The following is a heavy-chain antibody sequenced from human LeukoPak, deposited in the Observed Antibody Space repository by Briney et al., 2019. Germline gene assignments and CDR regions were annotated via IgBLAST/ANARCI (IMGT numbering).Heavy chain of an antibody. V-gene: IGHV4-61*02. CDR1: GGSISSGSHY. D-gene: IGHD5-18*01. CDR3: ARAVDTAMVLDY. Sequence: SETLSLTCTVSGGSISSGSHYWSWIRQPAGKGLEWIGRIYTSGSTNYNPSLKSRVTISVDTSKNQFSLKLSSVTAADTAVYYCARAVDTAMVLDYWGQGTLVTVSS. CDR2: IYTSGST. J-gene: IGHJ4*02.